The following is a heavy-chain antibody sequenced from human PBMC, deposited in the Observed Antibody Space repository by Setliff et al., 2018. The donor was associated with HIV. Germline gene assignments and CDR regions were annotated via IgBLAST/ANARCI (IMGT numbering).Heavy chain of an antibody. J-gene: IGHJ6*03. V-gene: IGHV1-18*01. Sequence: GGPVKVSCKASGYTFTSYGISWVRQAPGQGLEWMGWISAYNGNTNYAQKLQGRVTMTTDTSTSTAYMELRSLRSDDTAVYYCARAGHRPRNYYYYYMDVWGKGTTVTVSS. CDR3: ARAGHRPRNYYYYYMDV. CDR2: ISAYNGNT. CDR1: GYTFTSYG.